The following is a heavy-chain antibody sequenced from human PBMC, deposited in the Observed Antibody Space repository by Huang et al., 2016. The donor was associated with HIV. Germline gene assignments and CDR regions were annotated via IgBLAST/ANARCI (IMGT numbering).Heavy chain of an antibody. CDR3: ARSGPRWGLATIWTLVY. CDR2: IIPIVGTT. CDR1: GGGSSSYA. V-gene: IGHV1-69*13. Sequence: QVQLVQSGAEVKKPGSSVKLSCQSSGGGSSSYAISWVRQARGQGLEWMGGIIPIVGTTDYGPRFQGRVTITADESTNTAYIELSSLEYDDTALYYCARSGPRWGLATIWTLVYWGQGTLVTVSS. D-gene: IGHD5-12*01. J-gene: IGHJ4*02.